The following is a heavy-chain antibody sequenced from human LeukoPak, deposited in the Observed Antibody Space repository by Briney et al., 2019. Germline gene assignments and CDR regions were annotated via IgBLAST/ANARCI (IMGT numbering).Heavy chain of an antibody. J-gene: IGHJ5*02. D-gene: IGHD3-16*01. CDR3: ARQGAQYGWFDP. CDR2: IYYSGST. Sequence: SETLSLTCTVSGGSISSYYWSWIRQPPGEGLEWIGHIYYSGSTNYNPSLKSRVTISVDTSKNQFSLKLSSVTAADTAVYYCARQGAQYGWFDPWGQGTLVTVSS. CDR1: GGSISSYY. V-gene: IGHV4-59*01.